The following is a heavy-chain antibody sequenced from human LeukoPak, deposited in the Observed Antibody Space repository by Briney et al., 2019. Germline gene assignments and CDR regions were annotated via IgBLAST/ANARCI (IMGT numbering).Heavy chain of an antibody. CDR3: XXXXXXTKXCTNGVCYPAPFDY. CDR2: ISGSGGST. Sequence: GGSLRLSCAASGFTFSSYAMSWVRQAPGKGLEWVSAISGSGGSTYYADSVKGRFTISRDNSKNTLYLQMNSLRAEDTAVYYCXXXXXXTKXCTNGVCYPAPFDYWGQGTLVTVSS. J-gene: IGHJ4*02. V-gene: IGHV3-23*01. CDR1: GFTFSSYA. D-gene: IGHD2-8*01.